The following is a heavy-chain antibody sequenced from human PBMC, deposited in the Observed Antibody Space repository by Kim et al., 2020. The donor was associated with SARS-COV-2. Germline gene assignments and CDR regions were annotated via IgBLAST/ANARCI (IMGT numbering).Heavy chain of an antibody. V-gene: IGHV3-53*01. D-gene: IGHD1-26*01. CDR3: ARTRSGGYSGSRLDYFDY. J-gene: IGHJ4*02. CDR2: IYSGGST. Sequence: GGSLRLSCAASGFTVSSNYMSWVRQAPGKGLEWVSVIYSGGSTYYADSVKGRFTISRDNSKNTLYLQMNSLRAEDTAVYYCARTRSGGYSGSRLDYFDYWGQGTLVTVSS. CDR1: GFTVSSNY.